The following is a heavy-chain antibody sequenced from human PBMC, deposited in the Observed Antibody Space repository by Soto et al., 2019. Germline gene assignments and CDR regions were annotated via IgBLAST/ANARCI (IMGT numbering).Heavy chain of an antibody. D-gene: IGHD2-15*01. V-gene: IGHV1-2*02. CDR3: AREASSVVSLDY. CDR1: GYIFTAYS. CDR2: FNPNSGDT. J-gene: IGHJ4*02. Sequence: ASVKVSCKASGYIFTAYSMHWVRQAPGQGLEWVGWFNPNSGDTIYAQKFQGRVTLTRDTSISTAYMELYSLRSDDTAVYYCAREASSVVSLDYWGQGTLVTVSS.